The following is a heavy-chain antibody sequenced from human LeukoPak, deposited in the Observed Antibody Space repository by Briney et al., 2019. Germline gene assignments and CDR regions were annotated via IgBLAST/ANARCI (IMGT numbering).Heavy chain of an antibody. D-gene: IGHD2-15*01. CDR2: ISGSGGST. CDR3: AKGTGGSCYSGLDY. J-gene: IGHJ4*02. Sequence: PGGSLRLSCAASGFTFSSYAMSWVRQAPGKGLEWVSAISGSGGSTYYADSVKGRFTISRDNSKNSVSLQMNSLRLEDTAVYYCAKGTGGSCYSGLDYWGQGVLVTVSS. V-gene: IGHV3-23*01. CDR1: GFTFSSYA.